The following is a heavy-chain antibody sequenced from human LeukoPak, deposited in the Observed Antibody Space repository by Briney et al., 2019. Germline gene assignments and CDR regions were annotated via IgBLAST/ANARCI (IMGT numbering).Heavy chain of an antibody. CDR2: ISSSSSTI. J-gene: IGHJ5*02. D-gene: IGHD3-10*01. V-gene: IGHV3-48*01. CDR1: GFTFSSYS. CDR3: ATIPGLWFGELYS. Sequence: GGSLRLSCAASGFTFSSYSMNWVRQAPGKGLEWVSYISSSSSTIYYADSVKGRFTISRDNAKNSLYLQMNSLRAEDTAVYYCATIPGLWFGELYSWGQGTLVTVSS.